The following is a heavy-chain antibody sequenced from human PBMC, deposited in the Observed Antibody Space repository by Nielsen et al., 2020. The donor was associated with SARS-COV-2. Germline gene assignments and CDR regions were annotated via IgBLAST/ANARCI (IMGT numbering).Heavy chain of an antibody. Sequence: GGSLRLSCSTSGFMFSTYAIHWVRQAPGKGLEWVALVSGGGVIKLYADSVRGRFTISRDNAKNSLYLQMNSLRAEDTALYYCAKETITMVPDWYFDLWGRGTLVTVSS. CDR1: GFMFSTYA. D-gene: IGHD3-10*01. J-gene: IGHJ2*01. CDR3: AKETITMVPDWYFDL. V-gene: IGHV3-30*18. CDR2: VSGGGVIK.